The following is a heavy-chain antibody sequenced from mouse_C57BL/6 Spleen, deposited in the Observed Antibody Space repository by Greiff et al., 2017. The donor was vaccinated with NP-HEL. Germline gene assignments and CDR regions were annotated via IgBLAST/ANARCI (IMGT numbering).Heavy chain of an antibody. Sequence: VQLQQSGAELVRPGASVTLSCKASGYTFTDYEMHWVKQTPVHGLEWIGAIDPETGGTAYNQKFKGKAILTADKSSSTAYMELRSLTSEDSSVYYCTRRGDYDDWGQGTTLTVSS. CDR1: GYTFTDYE. CDR2: IDPETGGT. V-gene: IGHV1-15*01. D-gene: IGHD2-4*01. J-gene: IGHJ2*01. CDR3: TRRGDYDD.